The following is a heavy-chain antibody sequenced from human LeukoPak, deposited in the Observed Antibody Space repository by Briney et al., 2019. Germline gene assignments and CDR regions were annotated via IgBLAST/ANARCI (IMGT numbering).Heavy chain of an antibody. V-gene: IGHV5-51*01. CDR3: ARGDTEVAATADY. J-gene: IGHJ4*02. Sequence: NPGEYLKISCKASGYSFTTHWIGWVRQMPGKGLEWMGILHPGDSDTRYSPSFQGQVTISADKSISTAYLQWSSLKASDTAMYYCARGDTEVAATADYWGQGTLVSVSS. CDR2: LHPGDSDT. CDR1: GYSFTTHW. D-gene: IGHD6-19*01.